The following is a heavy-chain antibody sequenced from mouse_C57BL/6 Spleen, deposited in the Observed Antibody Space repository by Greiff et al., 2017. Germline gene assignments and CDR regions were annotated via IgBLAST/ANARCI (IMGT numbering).Heavy chain of an antibody. J-gene: IGHJ3*01. CDR2: INPHYGTT. CDR3: AREYDGYVSWFDY. V-gene: IGHV1-39*01. D-gene: IGHD2-3*01. CDR1: GYSFTTYN. Sequence: VQLQQSGPELVKPGASVKISCKASGYSFTTYNMNWVKQSHGQSLEWIGVINPHYGTTTSNQKFKGKATLTVDKSSSTAYMQLSSLTSEDTAVYYGAREYDGYVSWFDYWGQGTLVTVSA.